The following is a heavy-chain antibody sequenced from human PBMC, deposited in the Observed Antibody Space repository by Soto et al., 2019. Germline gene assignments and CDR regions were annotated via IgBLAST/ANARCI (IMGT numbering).Heavy chain of an antibody. Sequence: QVQLQESGPGLVKPSGTLSLTCAVSGASISSTNWWSWVRQAPGEGREWIGEIYHSGATNYNPSLKSRVIISLDTSKNQLSLRLDSVTAADTAVYFCARHIAVPTTRGFDYWGQGTLVTVSS. J-gene: IGHJ4*02. D-gene: IGHD2-15*01. CDR3: ARHIAVPTTRGFDY. V-gene: IGHV4-4*02. CDR1: GASISSTNW. CDR2: IYHSGAT.